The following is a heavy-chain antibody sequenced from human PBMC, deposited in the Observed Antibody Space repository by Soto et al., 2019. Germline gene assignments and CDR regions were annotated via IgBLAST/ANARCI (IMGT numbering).Heavy chain of an antibody. Sequence: GGSLRLSCAASGFSFSNYALTWVRQAPGGGLEWVSAISGSGSNTYYAVSVRGRFTISRDNSKNTVYLQMNSLRAEDTAVYHCAKSRTVVVAAAPIYYYFGVDVWGQGTTVTVSS. CDR1: GFSFSNYA. CDR2: ISGSGSNT. V-gene: IGHV3-23*01. D-gene: IGHD2-15*01. J-gene: IGHJ6*02. CDR3: AKSRTVVVAAAPIYYYFGVDV.